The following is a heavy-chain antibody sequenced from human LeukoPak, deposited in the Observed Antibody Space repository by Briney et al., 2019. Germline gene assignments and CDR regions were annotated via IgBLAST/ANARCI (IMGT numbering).Heavy chain of an antibody. V-gene: IGHV4-59*01. CDR3: AREWAMVRGVIPPYNWFDP. J-gene: IGHJ5*02. D-gene: IGHD3-10*01. CDR1: GGSISSYY. CDR2: IYYSGST. Sequence: KPSETLSLTCTVSGGSISSYYWSWIRQPPGKGLEWIGYIYYSGSTNYNPSLKSRVTISVDTSKNQFSLKLSSVTAADTAVYYCAREWAMVRGVIPPYNWFDPWGQGTLVTVSS.